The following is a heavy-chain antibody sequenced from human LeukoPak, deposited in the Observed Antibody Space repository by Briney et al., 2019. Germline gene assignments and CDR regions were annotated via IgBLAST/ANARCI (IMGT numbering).Heavy chain of an antibody. V-gene: IGHV4-59*08. CDR2: IYYSGST. CDR1: GGSISSYY. D-gene: IGHD6-19*01. J-gene: IGHJ4*02. Sequence: PSETLSLTCTTSGGSISSYYWSWIRLPPGKGLEWIGYIYYSGSTNYNPSLKSRVTISVDTSKNQFSLKLSSVTASDTAVYYCARHRSGWNRDFDYWGQGTLVTVSS. CDR3: ARHRSGWNRDFDY.